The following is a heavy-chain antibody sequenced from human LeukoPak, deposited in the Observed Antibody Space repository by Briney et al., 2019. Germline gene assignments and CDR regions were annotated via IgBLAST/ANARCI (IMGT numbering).Heavy chain of an antibody. V-gene: IGHV4-59*08. CDR3: ARHVGGDEAFDI. CDR1: GGSISSYD. Sequence: SETLSLTCTVSGGSISSYDWSWIRQPPGKGLEWIGYIYYSGRTNFNPSLKTRVTTSVDTSKNQFSLKLSSVTAADTAVYYCARHVGGDEAFDIWGQGTMVTVSS. CDR2: IYYSGRT. D-gene: IGHD2-21*01. J-gene: IGHJ3*02.